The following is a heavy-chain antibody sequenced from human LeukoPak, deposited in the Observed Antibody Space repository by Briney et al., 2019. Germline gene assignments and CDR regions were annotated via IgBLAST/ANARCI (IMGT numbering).Heavy chain of an antibody. J-gene: IGHJ4*02. Sequence: PGGSLRPSCAASGFTFSRYWMSWVRQAPGKGLEWVANIKQDGGEKYYVDSVKGRFTISRDNAKNSLYLQMDSLRAEDTAMYYCARLTTVTTFDSWGQGTLVTVSS. CDR3: ARLTTVTTFDS. V-gene: IGHV3-7*01. D-gene: IGHD4-17*01. CDR1: GFTFSRYW. CDR2: IKQDGGEK.